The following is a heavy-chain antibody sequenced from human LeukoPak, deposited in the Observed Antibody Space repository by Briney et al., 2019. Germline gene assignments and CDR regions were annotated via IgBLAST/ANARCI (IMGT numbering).Heavy chain of an antibody. CDR3: ARDPGGSRPFDP. V-gene: IGHV1-8*01. D-gene: IGHD3-16*01. CDR2: MNPNSGNT. J-gene: IGHJ5*02. CDR1: GYTFTSYD. Sequence: AASVKVSCKASGYTFTSYDINWVRQATGQGLEWMGWMNPNSGNTGYAQKFQGRVTMTRNTSISTAYMELSSLRSDDTAVYYCARDPGGSRPFDPWGQGTLVTVSS.